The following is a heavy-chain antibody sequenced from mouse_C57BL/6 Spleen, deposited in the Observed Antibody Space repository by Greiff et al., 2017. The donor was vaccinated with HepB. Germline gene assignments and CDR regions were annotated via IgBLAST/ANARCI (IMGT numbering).Heavy chain of an antibody. CDR1: GYTFTSYW. J-gene: IGHJ1*03. CDR2: IYPSDSET. V-gene: IGHV1-61*01. Sequence: QVQLQQSGAELVRPGSSVKLSCKASGYTFTSYWMDWMKQRPGQGLEWIGNIYPSDSETHYNQKFKDKATLTVDKSSSTAYMQLSSLTSEDSAVFYCARNGEWYFDVWGKGTTVTVSS. CDR3: ARNGEWYFDV.